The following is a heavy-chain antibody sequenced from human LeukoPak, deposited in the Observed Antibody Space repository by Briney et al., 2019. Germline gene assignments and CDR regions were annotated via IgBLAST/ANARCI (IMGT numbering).Heavy chain of an antibody. D-gene: IGHD6-13*01. Sequence: GGSLRLSCAASGFTFSSYEMNWLRPAPGQEREGISYVSSSGSTMYYADSVKGRFTISRDNAKNSLYLQMNSLRAEDRAIYCCACSNWYALDYWGQGTLVTVSS. J-gene: IGHJ4*02. CDR2: VSSSGSTM. V-gene: IGHV3-48*03. CDR1: GFTFSSYE. CDR3: ACSNWYALDY.